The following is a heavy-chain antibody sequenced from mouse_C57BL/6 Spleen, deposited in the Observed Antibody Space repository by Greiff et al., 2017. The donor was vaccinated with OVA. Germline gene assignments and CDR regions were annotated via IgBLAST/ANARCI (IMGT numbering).Heavy chain of an antibody. D-gene: IGHD1-2*01. J-gene: IGHJ4*01. V-gene: IGHV1-15*01. CDR3: TRYSLITLSMDY. Sequence: VKVVESGAELVRPGASVTLSCKASGYTFTDYEMHWVKQTPVHGLEWIGAIDPETGGTAYNQKFKGKAILTADKSSSTAYMELRSLTSEDSAVYYCTRYSLITLSMDYWGQGTSVTVSS. CDR2: IDPETGGT. CDR1: GYTFTDYE.